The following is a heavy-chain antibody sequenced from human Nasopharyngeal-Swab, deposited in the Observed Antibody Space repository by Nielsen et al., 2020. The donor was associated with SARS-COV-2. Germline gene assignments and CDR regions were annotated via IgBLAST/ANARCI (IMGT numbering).Heavy chain of an antibody. J-gene: IGHJ4*02. Sequence: GESLKISCAASGFIFSGYGMHWVRQAPGKGLERVALISYDGSNKFYADSVKGRFTISRDNSKNTLYLQMNSLRAEDTAVYYCAKDRYFAHYYFDYWGQGTLVTVSS. D-gene: IGHD3-9*01. V-gene: IGHV3-30*18. CDR1: GFIFSGYG. CDR3: AKDRYFAHYYFDY. CDR2: ISYDGSNK.